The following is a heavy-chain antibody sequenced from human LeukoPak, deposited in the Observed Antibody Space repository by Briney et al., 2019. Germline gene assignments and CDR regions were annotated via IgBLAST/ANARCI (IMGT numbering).Heavy chain of an antibody. CDR1: GFTFSSYS. D-gene: IGHD2-2*01. J-gene: IGHJ4*02. V-gene: IGHV3-21*01. Sequence: GGSLRLSCAASGFTFSSYSMNWVRQAPGKGLEWVSSISSSSSYIYYADSVKGRFTISRDNAKNSLYLQMNSLRAEDTAVYYCARDAEPTEGIVVVPAAIDLDYWGQGTLVTVSS. CDR2: ISSSSSYI. CDR3: ARDAEPTEGIVVVPAAIDLDY.